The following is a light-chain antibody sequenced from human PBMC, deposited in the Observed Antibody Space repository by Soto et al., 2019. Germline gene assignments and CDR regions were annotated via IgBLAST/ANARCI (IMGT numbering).Light chain of an antibody. Sequence: QSALTQPPSASGSPGQSVTISCTGTSSDVSGYNYVSWYQQHPGKAPKLIIYEVSKRPSGVPDRFSGSKSGNTASLTVSGLQAEDEANYYCASYAGSNNLLFGGGTKLTVL. J-gene: IGLJ2*01. V-gene: IGLV2-8*01. CDR2: EVS. CDR1: SSDVSGYNY. CDR3: ASYAGSNNLL.